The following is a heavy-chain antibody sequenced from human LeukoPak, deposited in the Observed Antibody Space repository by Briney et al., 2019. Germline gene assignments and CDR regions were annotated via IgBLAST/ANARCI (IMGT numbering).Heavy chain of an antibody. V-gene: IGHV3-74*01. CDR1: GFTFSRHR. D-gene: IGHD3-10*01. CDR3: ARESHGSGSHDY. J-gene: IGHJ4*02. Sequence: GGSLRLSCAASGFTFSRHRMHWVRQAPGQGLVWVSRVNSAVTDTTYAASVRGRFTISRDNSKNTLYLQMKSLRDDDTAVYYCARESHGSGSHDYWGQGTLVTASS. CDR2: VNSAVTDT.